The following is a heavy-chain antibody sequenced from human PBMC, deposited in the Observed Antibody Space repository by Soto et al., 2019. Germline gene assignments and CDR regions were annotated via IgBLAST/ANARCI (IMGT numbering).Heavy chain of an antibody. Sequence: GASVKVSCKASGYTFTSYAIHWVRQAPGQGLEWMGWISAYNGNTNYAQKLPGRVTMTTDTTTSTAYEELRSLRSDDTAEYYCAGAPPFYGPHDYRNYANGETTFYYYGMDVGGQGTTFTV. CDR3: AGAPPFYGPHDYRNYANGETTFYYYGMDV. CDR1: GYTFTSYA. J-gene: IGHJ6*02. D-gene: IGHD4-4*01. V-gene: IGHV1-18*01. CDR2: ISAYNGNT.